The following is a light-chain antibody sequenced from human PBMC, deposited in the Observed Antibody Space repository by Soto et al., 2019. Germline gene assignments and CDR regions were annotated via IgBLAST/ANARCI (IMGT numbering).Light chain of an antibody. CDR1: QPVFIRY. CDR3: QQFGALLT. J-gene: IGKJ4*01. Sequence: ETVLTQSPGTLSLSPGERATLSCRASQPVFIRYLAWYQQKPGQAPRLLIYGASTRATCIPGRFSGSGSAKDFTLTVSRLEPEDFAVYYYQQFGALLTFGGGTKVEI. V-gene: IGKV3-20*01. CDR2: GAS.